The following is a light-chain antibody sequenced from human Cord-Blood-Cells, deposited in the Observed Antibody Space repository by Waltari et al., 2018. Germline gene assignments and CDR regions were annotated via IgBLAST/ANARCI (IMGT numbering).Light chain of an antibody. CDR1: QSVSSSY. CDR3: QQYGSSPPST. V-gene: IGKV3-20*01. CDR2: GAS. J-gene: IGKJ5*01. Sequence: IELTQSPGTLSLSPGERATLSCRARQSVSSSYLAWYQQKPGQAPRLLIYGASSRATGIPDRFSGSGSGTDFTLTISRLEPEDFAVYYCQQYGSSPPSTFGQGTRLEIK.